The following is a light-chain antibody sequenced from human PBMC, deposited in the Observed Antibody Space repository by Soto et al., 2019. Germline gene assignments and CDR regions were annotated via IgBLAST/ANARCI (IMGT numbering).Light chain of an antibody. J-gene: IGLJ3*02. CDR3: ETWDFNPRV. CDR1: SGHSSYI. CDR2: LEGSGSY. Sequence: QSVLTQSSSASASLGSSVKLTCTLSSGHSSYIIAWHQQQPGKAPRYLMKLEGSGSYNKGSGVPDRFSGSSSGADRYLTISNLQFEDEADYYCETWDFNPRVFGGATKLTVL. V-gene: IGLV4-60*02.